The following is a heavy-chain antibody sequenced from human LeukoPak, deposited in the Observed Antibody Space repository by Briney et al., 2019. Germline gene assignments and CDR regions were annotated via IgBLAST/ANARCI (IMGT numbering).Heavy chain of an antibody. D-gene: IGHD3-10*01. V-gene: IGHV3-74*01. CDR1: GFTFSSSW. CDR2: INTDGSST. J-gene: IGHJ4*02. Sequence: GGSLRLSCAASGFTFSSSWMHWVRQAPGKGLVLVSRINTDGSSTNYAESVKGRFTISRDNAKNTLYLQMNSLRAEDTAVYYCASTYYGSGSWVAYYFDYWGQGTLVPVSS. CDR3: ASTYYGSGSWVAYYFDY.